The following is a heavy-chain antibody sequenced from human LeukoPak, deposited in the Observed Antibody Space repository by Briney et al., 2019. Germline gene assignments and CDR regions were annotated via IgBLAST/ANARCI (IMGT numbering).Heavy chain of an antibody. D-gene: IGHD3-10*01. J-gene: IGHJ4*02. CDR3: ARGSITMVRGVPFGY. Sequence: PSQTLSLTCAVSGGSISSGGYSWSWIRQPPGKGLEWIGYIYHSGSTYYNPSLKSRVTISVDRSKNQFSLKLSSVTAADTAVYYCARGSITMVRGVPFGYWGQGTLVTVSS. V-gene: IGHV4-30-2*01. CDR2: IYHSGST. CDR1: GGSISSGGYS.